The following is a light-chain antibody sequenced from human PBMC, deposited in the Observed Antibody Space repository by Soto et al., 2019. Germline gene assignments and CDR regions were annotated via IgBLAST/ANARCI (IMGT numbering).Light chain of an antibody. Sequence: EIVLTQSPATLSLSPGERATLPCRASQSVSSYLAWYQQKPGQAPRLLIYDASNRATGIPARFSGSGSGTDFTLTISSLEPEDFAVYYCQQYGSSSFTFGQGTRLEIK. CDR2: DAS. V-gene: IGKV3-11*01. CDR1: QSVSSY. J-gene: IGKJ5*01. CDR3: QQYGSSSFT.